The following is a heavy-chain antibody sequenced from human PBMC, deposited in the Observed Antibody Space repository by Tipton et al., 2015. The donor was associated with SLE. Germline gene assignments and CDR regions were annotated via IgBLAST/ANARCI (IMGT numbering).Heavy chain of an antibody. CDR1: GGSISSSSYY. V-gene: IGHV4-39*07. D-gene: IGHD1-26*01. J-gene: IGHJ6*03. CDR2: ISYSGST. Sequence: TLSLTCTVSGGSISSSSYYWGWIRQPPGKGLEWIGSISYSGSTYYNTSLQSRVTISADMSKNHFSLRLSSVTAADTAVYYCARSGSYPYYYYYMDVWGKGTTVTVSS. CDR3: ARSGSYPYYYYYMDV.